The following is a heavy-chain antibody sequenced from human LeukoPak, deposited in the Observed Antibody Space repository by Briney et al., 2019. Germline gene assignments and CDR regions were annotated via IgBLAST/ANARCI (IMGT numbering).Heavy chain of an antibody. D-gene: IGHD2-2*01. CDR1: GFNVSNNY. J-gene: IGHJ6*02. CDR2: IYSGGST. CDR3: ARDNSCSSTSCDYGMDV. V-gene: IGHV3-53*01. Sequence: PGGSLRLSCAASGFNVSNNYMSWVRQAPGKGLEWVSVIYSGGSTYYADSVKGRFTISRDNSKNTLYLQMNSLRAEDTAVYYCARDNSCSSTSCDYGMDVWGQGTTVTVSS.